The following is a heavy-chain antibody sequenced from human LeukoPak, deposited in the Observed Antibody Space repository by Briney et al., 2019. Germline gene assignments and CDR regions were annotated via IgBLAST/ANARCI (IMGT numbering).Heavy chain of an antibody. CDR3: VSEKVGDVCDY. D-gene: IGHD1-26*01. CDR2: IIPIFRTA. V-gene: IGHV1-69*01. CDR1: GGTFNNYG. Sequence: SVRVSCKCSGGTFNNYGIIWVRQAPGQGREGMVGIIPIFRTANYAQNFQGRVTIAADESTTTPYMELSSLRSEDTAVYYCVSEKVGDVCDYWGQGTLVTVSS. J-gene: IGHJ4*02.